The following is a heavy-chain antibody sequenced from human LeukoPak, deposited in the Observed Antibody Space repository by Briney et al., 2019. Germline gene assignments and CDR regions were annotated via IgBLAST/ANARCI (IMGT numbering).Heavy chain of an antibody. CDR2: INHSGST. CDR3: GYSGYDTSGNYFDY. J-gene: IGHJ4*02. V-gene: IGHV4-34*01. Sequence: SETLSLTCAVYGGSFSGYYWSWIRQPPGKGLEWIGEINHSGSTNYNPSLKSGGTILVDTYKHQFSLKLSSVTAADTAVYYCGYSGYDTSGNYFDYWGQGTLVTVSS. CDR1: GGSFSGYY. D-gene: IGHD5-12*01.